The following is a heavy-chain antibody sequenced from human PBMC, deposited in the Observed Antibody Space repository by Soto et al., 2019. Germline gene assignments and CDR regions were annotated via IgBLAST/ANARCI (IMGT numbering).Heavy chain of an antibody. J-gene: IGHJ4*02. D-gene: IGHD3-9*01. Sequence: EVQLLESGGGLVQPGGSLRLSCAASGFTFSSYAMSWVRQAPGKGLEWVSAISGSGGSTYYADSVKGRFTISRDNSKNTLYLQMNSLRAEDTAVYYCTLWYYDILTGSRIFDYWGQGTLVTVSS. CDR3: TLWYYDILTGSRIFDY. CDR2: ISGSGGST. CDR1: GFTFSSYA. V-gene: IGHV3-23*01.